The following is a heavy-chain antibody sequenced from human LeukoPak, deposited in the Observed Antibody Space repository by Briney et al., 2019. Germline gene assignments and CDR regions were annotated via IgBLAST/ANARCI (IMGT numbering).Heavy chain of an antibody. Sequence: PGGSLRLSCAASGFNFSGSAMHWVRQASGKGLEWVGRIRSKANSYATAFAASVKGRFTISRDDSKNTAYLQMNSLKTEDTAVYYCTSLITMVRGVIGLLNVNWGQGTLVTVSS. CDR1: GFNFSGSA. CDR2: IRSKANSYAT. V-gene: IGHV3-73*01. J-gene: IGHJ4*02. D-gene: IGHD3-10*01. CDR3: TSLITMVRGVIGLLNVN.